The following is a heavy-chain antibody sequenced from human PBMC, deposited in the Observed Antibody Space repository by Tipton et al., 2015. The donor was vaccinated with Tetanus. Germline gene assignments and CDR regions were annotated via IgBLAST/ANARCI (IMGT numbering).Heavy chain of an antibody. V-gene: IGHV1-46*03. CDR1: GYTFTSYY. CDR3: ASAAYNWTDGGTRGVWG. Sequence: QSGPEVKKPGASVKVSCKASGYTFTSYYMHWVRQAPGQGLEWMGIINPSGGSTSYAQKFQGRVTMTRDTSTSTVYMELSSLRSEDAAVYYWASAAYNWTDGGTRGVWGWGQGTLVTVSS. D-gene: IGHD1-1*01. CDR2: INPSGGST. J-gene: IGHJ4*02.